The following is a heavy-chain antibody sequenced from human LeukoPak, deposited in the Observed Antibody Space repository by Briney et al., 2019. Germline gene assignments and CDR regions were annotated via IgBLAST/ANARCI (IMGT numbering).Heavy chain of an antibody. CDR2: IYHSGST. D-gene: IGHD3-10*01. V-gene: IGHV4-30-2*01. CDR3: ARGVVRGVIFYGMDV. Sequence: SQTLSLTCSVSGGSISSGGYSWSWIRQPPGKGLEWIGYIYHSGSTYYNPSLKSRVTISVDRSKNQFSLKLSSVTAADTAVYYCARGVVRGVIFYGMDVWGQGTTVTVSS. CDR1: GGSISSGGYS. J-gene: IGHJ6*02.